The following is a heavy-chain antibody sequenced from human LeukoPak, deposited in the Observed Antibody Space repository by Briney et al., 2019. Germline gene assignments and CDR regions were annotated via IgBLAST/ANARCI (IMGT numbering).Heavy chain of an antibody. CDR1: GFTVSSNY. CDR2: IYSGGST. D-gene: IGHD3-9*01. CDR3: ARTGTYYDILTGSSLLGYFDY. Sequence: GGSLRLSCAASGFTVSSNYMSWVRQAPGKGLEWVSVIYSGGSTYYADSVKGRFTISRDNSKNTLYLQMNSLRAEDTAVYYCARTGTYYDILTGSSLLGYFDYWGQGTLVTVSS. V-gene: IGHV3-53*01. J-gene: IGHJ4*02.